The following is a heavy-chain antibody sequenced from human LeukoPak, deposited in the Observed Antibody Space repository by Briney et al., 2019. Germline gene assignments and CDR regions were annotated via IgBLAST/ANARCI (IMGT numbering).Heavy chain of an antibody. CDR1: GGSISSGGHY. Sequence: ASETLSLTCIVSGGSISSGGHYWGWIRQPPGKGLEWIGSIYYSGSTYYNPSLNSRVTMFIDMSKNHFSLKMSSVTATDTAVYYCARLVCGGGSCPAELDYWGQGTLVTVSS. V-gene: IGHV4-39*02. CDR2: IYYSGST. D-gene: IGHD2-15*01. CDR3: ARLVCGGGSCPAELDY. J-gene: IGHJ4*02.